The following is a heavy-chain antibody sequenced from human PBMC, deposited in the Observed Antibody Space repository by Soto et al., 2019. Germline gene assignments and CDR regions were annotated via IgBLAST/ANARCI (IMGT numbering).Heavy chain of an antibody. CDR3: SRGILV. D-gene: IGHD5-18*01. CDR1: GGSINSGGYC. V-gene: IGHV4-31*03. J-gene: IGHJ4*02. Sequence: QVQLQESGPGLVKPSQTLSLTCTVSGGSINSGGYCWSWIRQHPGKGLDWIGCISSGGSTSYTPSLKSRVTISVDTSKNQFSLKLTSVTAADTAVYYCSRGILVWGQGALITVSS. CDR2: ISSGGST.